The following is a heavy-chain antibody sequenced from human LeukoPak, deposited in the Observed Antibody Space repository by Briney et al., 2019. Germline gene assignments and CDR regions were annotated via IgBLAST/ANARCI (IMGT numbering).Heavy chain of an antibody. D-gene: IGHD1-26*01. Sequence: PSETLSRTCTVSGGSISSSGYYWGWIRQPPGKGLEWMGSIFYSGSTYYNPSLKSRVTISVDASKNQFSLKLSRVTAADTAVYYCARVSRSSPDAFDLWGQGAMVTVSS. CDR2: IFYSGST. J-gene: IGHJ3*01. V-gene: IGHV4-39*01. CDR3: ARVSRSSPDAFDL. CDR1: GGSISSSGYY.